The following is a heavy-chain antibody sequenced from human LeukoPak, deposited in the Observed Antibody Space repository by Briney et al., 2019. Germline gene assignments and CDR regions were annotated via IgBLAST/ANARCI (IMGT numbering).Heavy chain of an antibody. CDR1: GFAFSSYD. Sequence: GGSLRLSCTASGFAFSSYDMNWVRQAPGKGLEWVSYISGGSTYIYYKDSVKGRFTISRDNAKNSLYLQMESLSAEDTAIYYCARARQWLGVSNWFDPWGQGTLVTVSS. V-gene: IGHV3-21*01. D-gene: IGHD6-19*01. J-gene: IGHJ5*02. CDR2: ISGGSTYI. CDR3: ARARQWLGVSNWFDP.